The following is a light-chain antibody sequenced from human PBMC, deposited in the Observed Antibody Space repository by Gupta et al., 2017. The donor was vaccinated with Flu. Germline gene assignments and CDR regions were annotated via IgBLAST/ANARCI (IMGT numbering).Light chain of an antibody. V-gene: IGKV3-15*01. CDR1: QNVASS. CDR3: QRYKNWPRGT. Sequence: EIVMTQSPATLSVSPGERATLSCRASQNVASSLAWYQQKPGQAPRLLIYGASTRATGIPARFSGSGSGTEFTLAINSLQYEDFAIYYCQRYKNWPRGTFGQGTKVEIK. J-gene: IGKJ1*01. CDR2: GAS.